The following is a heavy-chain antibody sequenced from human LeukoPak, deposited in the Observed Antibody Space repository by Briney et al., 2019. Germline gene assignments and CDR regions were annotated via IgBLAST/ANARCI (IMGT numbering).Heavy chain of an antibody. D-gene: IGHD6-13*01. Sequence: GGSLRLSCAASGFTFSSYGMSWVRQAPGKGLEWVSGISVSVDSTYYADSVKGRFTISRDNSKNTVYLQMNSLRAEDTAVYYCARGSKTAGAIYSFDYWGQGTLVTVSS. J-gene: IGHJ4*02. CDR1: GFTFSSYG. CDR2: ISVSVDST. CDR3: ARGSKTAGAIYSFDY. V-gene: IGHV3-23*01.